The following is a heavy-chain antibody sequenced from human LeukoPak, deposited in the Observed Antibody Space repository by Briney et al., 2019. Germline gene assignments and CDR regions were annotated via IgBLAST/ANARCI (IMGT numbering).Heavy chain of an antibody. V-gene: IGHV3-15*07. CDR2: IKNKADRGEI. CDR3: TTESSGSLPY. CDR1: GFSFSDTY. J-gene: IGHJ4*02. D-gene: IGHD1-26*01. Sequence: GGSLRLSCAASGFSFSDTYINWVRQIPGTGLEWVGLIKNKADRGEIEYAAPVKDRFIISRDDSKNTVYLQMSSLKTEDTAVYYCTTESSGSLPYWGQGTLVTVSS.